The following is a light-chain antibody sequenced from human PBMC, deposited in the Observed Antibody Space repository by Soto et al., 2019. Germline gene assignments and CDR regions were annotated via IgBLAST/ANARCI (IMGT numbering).Light chain of an antibody. CDR2: EDN. V-gene: IGLV6-57*04. Sequence: NFMLTQPHSLSESPGKTVTISCTRSSGSIASNYVKWYQQRPGSAPTTVIYEDNQRPSGVPDRFSGSIDSSSNSASLTISGLKTEDEADYSCQSYDSSNVVFGGGTQLTVL. CDR3: QSYDSSNVV. J-gene: IGLJ2*01. CDR1: SGSIASNY.